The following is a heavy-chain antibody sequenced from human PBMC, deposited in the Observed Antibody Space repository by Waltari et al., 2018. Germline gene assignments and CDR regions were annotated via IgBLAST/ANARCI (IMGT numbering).Heavy chain of an antibody. CDR1: GFTFSSYA. Sequence: QVQLVESGGGVVQPGRSLRLSCAASGFTFSSYAMHWVRQAPGKGLEWVAVISYDGSNKYYADSVKGRFTISRDNSKNTLYLQMNSLRAEDTAVYYCAREYSSAFDIWGQGTMVTVSS. D-gene: IGHD6-13*01. CDR2: ISYDGSNK. J-gene: IGHJ3*02. V-gene: IGHV3-30-3*01. CDR3: AREYSSAFDI.